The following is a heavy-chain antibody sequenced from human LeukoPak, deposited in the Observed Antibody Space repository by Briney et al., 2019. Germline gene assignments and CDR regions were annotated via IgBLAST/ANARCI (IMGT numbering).Heavy chain of an antibody. V-gene: IGHV4-4*02. J-gene: IGHJ6*02. CDR1: GGSISSSNW. CDR3: AREVTGTTSGMDV. Sequence: SETLSLTCAVSGGSISSSNWWSWVRQPPGKGLEWIGEIYHSGSTNYNPSLKSRVTISVDKSKNQFSLKLSSVTAADTAVYYCAREVTGTTSGMDVWGQGTTVTVSS. CDR2: IYHSGST. D-gene: IGHD1-20*01.